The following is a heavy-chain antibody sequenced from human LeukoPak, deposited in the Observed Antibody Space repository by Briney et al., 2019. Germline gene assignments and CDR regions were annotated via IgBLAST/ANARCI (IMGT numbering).Heavy chain of an antibody. CDR2: INKDGNQK. CDR3: ARACGNGWFDF. V-gene: IGHV3-7*04. Sequence: GGSLRLSCAASGFTFSSYAMSWVRQAPGKGLEWVANINKDGNQKFYLDALKGRFTISRDNTKNSLSLQMDSLRAEDTALYYCARACGNGWFDFWGQGTLVTVSS. D-gene: IGHD6-19*01. J-gene: IGHJ4*02. CDR1: GFTFSSYA.